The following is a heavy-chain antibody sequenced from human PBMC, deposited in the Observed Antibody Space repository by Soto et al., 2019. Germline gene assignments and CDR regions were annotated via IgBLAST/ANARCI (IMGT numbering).Heavy chain of an antibody. CDR1: GFSLSTSGVG. J-gene: IGHJ6*02. V-gene: IGHV2-5*02. CDR3: AHMDYGFYGMDV. CDR2: ICWDDDK. Sequence: QITLKESGPTLVKPTQTLTLTCTFSGFSLSTSGVGVGWIRQPPGKALEWLAVICWDDDKRYSPSLKSRLTITRDTSKYQVVLTMTDMDPVDTATYYCAHMDYGFYGMDVWGQGTTVTVSS. D-gene: IGHD3-10*01.